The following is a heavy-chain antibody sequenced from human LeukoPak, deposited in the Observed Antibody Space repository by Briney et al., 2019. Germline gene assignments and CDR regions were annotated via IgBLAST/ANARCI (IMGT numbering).Heavy chain of an antibody. CDR3: ARYRPPLNVRGNGRWFDP. V-gene: IGHV3-11*01. D-gene: IGHD1-1*01. CDR2: ISSSGSTI. CDR1: GYTFSDYY. Sequence: PGGSLRLSCAASGYTFSDYYMSWIRQAPGKGLEWVSYISSSGSTIYYADSVKGRFTISRDNAKNSLYLQMNSLRAEDTAVYYCARYRPPLNVRGNGRWFDPWGQGTLVTVSS. J-gene: IGHJ5*02.